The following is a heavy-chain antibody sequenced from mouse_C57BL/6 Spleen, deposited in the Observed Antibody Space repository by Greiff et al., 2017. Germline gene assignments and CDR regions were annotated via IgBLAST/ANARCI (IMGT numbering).Heavy chain of an antibody. Sequence: VQLQQPGAELVKPGASVKLSCKASGYTFTSYWMHWVKQRPGQGLEWIGMIHPNSGSTNYNEKFKSKATLTVDKSSSTAYMQLSSLTSEDSAVYYCAIALGRGWYFDVWGTGTTVTVSS. V-gene: IGHV1-64*01. CDR2: IHPNSGST. J-gene: IGHJ1*03. D-gene: IGHD4-1*01. CDR1: GYTFTSYW. CDR3: AIALGRGWYFDV.